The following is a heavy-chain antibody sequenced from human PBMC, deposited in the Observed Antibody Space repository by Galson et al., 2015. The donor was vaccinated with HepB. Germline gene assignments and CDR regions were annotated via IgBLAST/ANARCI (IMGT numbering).Heavy chain of an antibody. CDR1: GGSISSYY. V-gene: IGHV4-59*01. J-gene: IGHJ4*02. Sequence: ETLSLTCTVSGGSISSYYWSWIRQPPGKGLEWIGYIYYSGSTNYNPSLKSRVTISVDTSKNQFSLKLSSVTAADTAVFYCARYSPTTGYFDYWGQGTLVTVSS. D-gene: IGHD1-1*01. CDR3: ARYSPTTGYFDY. CDR2: IYYSGST.